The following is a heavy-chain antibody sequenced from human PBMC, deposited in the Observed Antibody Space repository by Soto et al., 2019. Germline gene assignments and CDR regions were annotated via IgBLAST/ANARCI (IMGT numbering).Heavy chain of an antibody. CDR3: ARAGYYGSGSYLFDY. Sequence: EVQLLESGGGLVQPGGFLRLSCAASGFTFYSYALSWVRQAPGKGLEWVSAISASGGNTYYAHSVKGRFTISRDNSKNTLYLQMNTLRAEDTAVYFCARAGYYGSGSYLFDYWGQGTLVTVSS. V-gene: IGHV3-23*01. CDR1: GFTFYSYA. D-gene: IGHD3-10*01. CDR2: ISASGGNT. J-gene: IGHJ4*02.